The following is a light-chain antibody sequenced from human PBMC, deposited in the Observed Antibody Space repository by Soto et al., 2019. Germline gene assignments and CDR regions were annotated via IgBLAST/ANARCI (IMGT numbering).Light chain of an antibody. V-gene: IGKV3-15*01. CDR1: QSVRTD. Sequence: EIVMTQSPATLSVSPGERATLSCRASQSVRTDLAWYQQKPGQPPRLLIYAASTRATGVPARFSGSGSGTEFTLTISSLQSEDFGVYYGQQYNKWPPLTFGGGTKVDIK. J-gene: IGKJ4*01. CDR3: QQYNKWPPLT. CDR2: AAS.